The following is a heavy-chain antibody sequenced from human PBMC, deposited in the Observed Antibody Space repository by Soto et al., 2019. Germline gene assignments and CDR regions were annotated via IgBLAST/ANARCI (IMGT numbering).Heavy chain of an antibody. Sequence: SVKVSCTASGGSLSNYGISWVRQAPGQGLEWMGGIIPVFGTANYAQKFQGRVTITADESTNIVYMDVTSLRSEDTAVYYCARGDATKIVVTTYYAMDVWGQGTTVTVSS. CDR1: GGSLSNYG. J-gene: IGHJ6*02. CDR2: IIPVFGTA. CDR3: ARGDATKIVVTTYYAMDV. D-gene: IGHD4-17*01. V-gene: IGHV1-69*13.